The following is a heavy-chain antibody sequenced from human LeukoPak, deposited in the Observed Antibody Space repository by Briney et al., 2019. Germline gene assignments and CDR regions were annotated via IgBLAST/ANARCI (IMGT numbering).Heavy chain of an antibody. V-gene: IGHV3-30*02. J-gene: IGHJ5*02. CDR1: GFTFSSYG. CDR3: ARGLRYSDWFDP. Sequence: GGSLRLSCAASGFTFSSYGMHWVRQAPGKGLEWVAFIRYDGSNKYYADSVKGRFTISRDNSKNTLYLQMNSLRAEDTAVYYCARGLRYSDWFDPWGQGTLVTVSS. D-gene: IGHD3-9*01. CDR2: IRYDGSNK.